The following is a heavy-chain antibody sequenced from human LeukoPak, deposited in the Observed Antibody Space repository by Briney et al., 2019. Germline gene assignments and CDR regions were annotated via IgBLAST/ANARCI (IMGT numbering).Heavy chain of an antibody. CDR3: AKDRTGRRTMVRGVINGYYMDV. CDR2: ISYDGSNK. V-gene: IGHV3-30*04. D-gene: IGHD3-10*01. Sequence: GGSLRLSCAASGFTFSSYAMHWVRQAPGKGLEWVAVISYDGSNKYYADSVKGRFTISRDNSKNTLYLQMNSLRAEDTAVYYCAKDRTGRRTMVRGVINGYYMDVWGKGTTVTISS. J-gene: IGHJ6*03. CDR1: GFTFSSYA.